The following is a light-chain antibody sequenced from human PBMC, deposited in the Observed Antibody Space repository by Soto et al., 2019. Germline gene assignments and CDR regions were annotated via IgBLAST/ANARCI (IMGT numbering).Light chain of an antibody. CDR1: SSDVGGYHY. J-gene: IGLJ1*01. CDR2: EVT. CDR3: SSYTSSTTYV. V-gene: IGLV2-14*01. Sequence: QSALTQPASVSGSPGQSITISCTGTSSDVGGYHYVSWYQQYSGKAPKLMIYEVTNRPSGVSNRFSGSKSGNTASLTISWLQAEDEADDYCSSYTSSTTYVFGTGTKVTVL.